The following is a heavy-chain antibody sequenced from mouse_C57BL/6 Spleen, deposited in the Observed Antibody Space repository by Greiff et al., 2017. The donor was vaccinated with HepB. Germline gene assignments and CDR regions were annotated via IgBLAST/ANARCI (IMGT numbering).Heavy chain of an antibody. CDR2: IYPRDGST. Sequence: VQLVESGPELVKPGASVKLSCKASGYTFTSYDINWVKQRPGQGLEWIGWIYPRDGSTKYNEKFKGKATLTVDTSSSTAYMELHSLTSEDSAVYFCARLNWDGDFDVWGTGTTVTVSS. J-gene: IGHJ1*03. D-gene: IGHD4-1*02. CDR1: GYTFTSYD. CDR3: ARLNWDGDFDV. V-gene: IGHV1-85*01.